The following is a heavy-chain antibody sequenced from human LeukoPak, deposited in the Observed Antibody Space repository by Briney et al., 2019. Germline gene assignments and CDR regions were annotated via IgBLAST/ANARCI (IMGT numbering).Heavy chain of an antibody. V-gene: IGHV3-23*01. J-gene: IGHJ6*03. CDR3: AKTRGGTYKYYMDV. CDR1: GFTFNKYA. Sequence: GGSLRLSCAASGFTFNKYAMSWVRQAPGMGLEWLSYVSGSGGATYYADSVKGRFTISRDNSKNTVYLQMGSLRAEDTAVYYCAKTRGGTYKYYMDVWGNGTTVTVPS. CDR2: VSGSGGAT. D-gene: IGHD1-1*01.